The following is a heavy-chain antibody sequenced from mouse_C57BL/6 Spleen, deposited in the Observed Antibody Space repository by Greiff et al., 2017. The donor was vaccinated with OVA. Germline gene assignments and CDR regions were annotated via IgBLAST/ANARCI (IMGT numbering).Heavy chain of an antibody. CDR3: ARLDYSNSYYFDY. CDR1: GYTFTDYY. D-gene: IGHD2-5*01. CDR2: INPYNGGT. V-gene: IGHV1-19*01. Sequence: VQLQQSGPVLVKPGASVKMSCKASGYTFTDYYMNWVKQSHGKSLEWIGVINPYNGGTSYNQKFKGKATLTVDKSSSTAYMELNSLTSEDSAVYYCARLDYSNSYYFDYWGQGTTLTVSS. J-gene: IGHJ2*01.